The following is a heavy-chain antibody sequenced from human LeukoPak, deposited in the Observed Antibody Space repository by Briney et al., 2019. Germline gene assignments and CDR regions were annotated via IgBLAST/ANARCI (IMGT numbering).Heavy chain of an antibody. CDR2: IYSGGST. CDR1: GFTVSTNY. J-gene: IGHJ4*02. D-gene: IGHD6-19*01. Sequence: GGSLRLSCAASGFTVSTNYMTWVRQAPGKGLEWVSFIYSGGSTYYADSVKGRFTISRDNSKNTLYLQMNSLRAEDTAVYYCAKDLIKYSSGWYFDYWGQGTLVTVSS. CDR3: AKDLIKYSSGWYFDY. V-gene: IGHV3-53*01.